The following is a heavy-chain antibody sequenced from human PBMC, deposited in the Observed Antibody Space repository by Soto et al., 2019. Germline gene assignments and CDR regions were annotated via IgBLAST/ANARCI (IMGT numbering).Heavy chain of an antibody. J-gene: IGHJ4*02. Sequence: AGGSLRLSCAVAGYTFGNHWMHWVRQAPGKGLEWVSRMNSDGSIINYADSVKGRFTVSRDNAKNTLYLQMNSLRVEDTDVYYCATDEVDYWGPGTLVTVSS. CDR1: GYTFGNHW. CDR3: ATDEVDY. V-gene: IGHV3-74*01. CDR2: MNSDGSII.